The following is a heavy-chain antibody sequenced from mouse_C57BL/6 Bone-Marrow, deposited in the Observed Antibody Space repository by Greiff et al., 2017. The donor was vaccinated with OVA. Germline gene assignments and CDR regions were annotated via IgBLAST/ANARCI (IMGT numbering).Heavy chain of an antibody. CDR1: GFTFSDYG. CDR3: ARDYGSSYWYFDV. J-gene: IGHJ1*03. D-gene: IGHD1-1*01. Sequence: EVKLMESGGGLVKPGGSLKLSCAASGFTFSDYGMHWVRQAPEKGLEWVAYISSGSSTIYYADTVKGRFPISRDNAKNTLFLQMTSLRSEDTAMYYCARDYGSSYWYFDVWGTGTTVTVSS. V-gene: IGHV5-17*01. CDR2: ISSGSSTI.